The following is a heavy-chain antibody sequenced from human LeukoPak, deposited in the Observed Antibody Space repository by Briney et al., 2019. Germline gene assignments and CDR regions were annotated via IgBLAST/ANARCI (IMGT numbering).Heavy chain of an antibody. V-gene: IGHV1-18*01. Sequence: GASVKVSCKASGYTFTSYGISWVRQAPGQGLEWMGWISAYNGNTNYAQKLQGRVTMTTDTSTSTAYMELRSLRSEDTAVYYCARDRIAAPGWYNWFDPWGQGTLVTVSS. CDR3: ARDRIAAPGWYNWFDP. D-gene: IGHD6-6*01. J-gene: IGHJ5*02. CDR1: GYTFTSYG. CDR2: ISAYNGNT.